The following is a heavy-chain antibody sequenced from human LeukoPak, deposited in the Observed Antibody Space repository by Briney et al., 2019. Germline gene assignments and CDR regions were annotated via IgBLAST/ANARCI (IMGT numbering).Heavy chain of an antibody. V-gene: IGHV4-31*03. D-gene: IGHD3-10*01. CDR2: IYYSGST. CDR3: AHSGGHRPMDV. Sequence: SSETLSLTCTVSGGSISSGGYYWSWIRQHPGKGLEWIGYIYYSGSTYYNPSLKSRVTISVDTSKNQFSLKLSSVTAADTAVYYCAHSGGHRPMDVWGKGTTVTVSS. J-gene: IGHJ6*03. CDR1: GGSISSGGYY.